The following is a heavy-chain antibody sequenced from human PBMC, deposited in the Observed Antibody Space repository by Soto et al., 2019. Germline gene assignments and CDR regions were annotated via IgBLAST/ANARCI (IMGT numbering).Heavy chain of an antibody. Sequence: SETQSLTCGVAGASSGANNGWSWVRQPPGKGLEWIGEVYHSGTTNCNPSLKSRVTISIDKSKNQFSLTLTSMTAADTALYYCAVPGRGDFDYWSQGTLVTVSS. D-gene: IGHD5-12*01. CDR3: AVPGRGDFDY. J-gene: IGHJ4*02. V-gene: IGHV4-4*02. CDR1: GASSGANNG. CDR2: VYHSGTT.